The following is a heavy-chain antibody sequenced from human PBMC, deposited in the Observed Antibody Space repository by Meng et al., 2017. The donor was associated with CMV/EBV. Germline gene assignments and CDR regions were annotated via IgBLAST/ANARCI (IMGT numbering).Heavy chain of an antibody. Sequence: GESLKISCAASRFTVSSNYMSWVRQAPGKGLEWVSVIYSCGSTYYADSVKGRFTISIDNSKNTLYLQMNSLRAEDTAVYYCARGGTTSYPYGMDVWGQGTTVTVSS. CDR2: IYSCGST. V-gene: IGHV3-53*01. D-gene: IGHD4-11*01. CDR1: RFTVSSNY. CDR3: ARGGTTSYPYGMDV. J-gene: IGHJ6*02.